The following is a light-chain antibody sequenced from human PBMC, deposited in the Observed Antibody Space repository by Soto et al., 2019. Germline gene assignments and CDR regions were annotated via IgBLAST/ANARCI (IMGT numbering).Light chain of an antibody. J-gene: IGKJ1*01. Sequence: IQMTQSPSTLSASVGDRVTITCRASQSISSWLAWYQQKPGKAPKLLIYKASTLESGVPSNFSGSGSGTEFTLTISSLQPDDFATYYCQHYNSYSEAFGQGTKVDIK. V-gene: IGKV1-5*03. CDR2: KAS. CDR1: QSISSW. CDR3: QHYNSYSEA.